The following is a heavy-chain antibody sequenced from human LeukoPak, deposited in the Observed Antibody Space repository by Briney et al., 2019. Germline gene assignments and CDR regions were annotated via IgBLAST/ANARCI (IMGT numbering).Heavy chain of an antibody. Sequence: PSETLSLTCTVSGGSISSSSYFWGWIRQPPGKGLEWIGSIYYSGSTYYNPSLNSRVTISVDTSKNQFSLKLNSVTAADTAVFYCARLLYDGSRVHWFDPWGQGTLLTVSS. CDR3: ARLLYDGSRVHWFDP. V-gene: IGHV4-39*01. D-gene: IGHD4-23*01. CDR2: IYYSGST. CDR1: GGSISSSSYF. J-gene: IGHJ5*02.